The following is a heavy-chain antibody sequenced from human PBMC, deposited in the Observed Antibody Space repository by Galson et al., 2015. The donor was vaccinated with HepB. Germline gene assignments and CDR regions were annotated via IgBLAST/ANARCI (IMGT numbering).Heavy chain of an antibody. V-gene: IGHV3-53*01. CDR2: IFGSDTT. CDR1: GFTISSYY. CDR3: ARKGSIAAGTIDAFDI. D-gene: IGHD6-13*01. Sequence: SLRLSCAASGFTISSYYMSWVRQAPGKGLEWVSVIFGSDTTSETTYYADSVKGRFTISRDNSKNTRFLQMNSLRAEDTALYYCARKGSIAAGTIDAFDIWGQGTMVTVSS. J-gene: IGHJ3*02.